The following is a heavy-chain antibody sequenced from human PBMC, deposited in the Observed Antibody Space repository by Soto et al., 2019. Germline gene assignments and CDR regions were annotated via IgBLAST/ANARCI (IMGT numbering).Heavy chain of an antibody. J-gene: IGHJ4*02. Sequence: QVQVVQSGAEVKKPGSSVKVSCKASGGTFSSYAISWVRQAPGQGLEWLGGIIPIFGTANYAQKFQGRVTITADESTSTAYMELSSLRSEDTAVYYCARASVYARYNWSDEIDDYWGQGTLVTVSS. CDR2: IIPIFGTA. CDR1: GGTFSSYA. CDR3: ARASVYARYNWSDEIDDY. V-gene: IGHV1-69*01. D-gene: IGHD1-1*01.